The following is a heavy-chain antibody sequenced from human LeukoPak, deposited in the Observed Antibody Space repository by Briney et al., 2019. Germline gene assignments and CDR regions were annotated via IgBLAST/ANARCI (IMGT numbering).Heavy chain of an antibody. CDR3: ARVGYGDPIDY. J-gene: IGHJ4*02. Sequence: SQTLTLTCTASGGSISSGSYYWSWIRQPAGQGLEWIGRIYTSGSTNYNPSLKSRVTISVDTSKNQFSLKLSSVTAADTAVYYCARVGYGDPIDYWGQGTLVTVSS. V-gene: IGHV4-61*02. CDR1: GGSISSGSYY. D-gene: IGHD4-17*01. CDR2: IYTSGST.